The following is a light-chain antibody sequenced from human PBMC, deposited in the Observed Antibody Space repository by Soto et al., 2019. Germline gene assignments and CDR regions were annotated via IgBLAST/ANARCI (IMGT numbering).Light chain of an antibody. Sequence: QAVVTQPPSASGTPGQRVTISCSGSSSNIESNFVYWYQQFPGTAPRLLIYSNNQRPSGVPDRFSCSKSGTSASLATSALRSEDEAAYYCTVWDDSLRGRLFGGGTKVTVL. CDR2: SNN. J-gene: IGLJ2*01. CDR3: TVWDDSLRGRL. CDR1: SSNIESNF. V-gene: IGLV1-47*02.